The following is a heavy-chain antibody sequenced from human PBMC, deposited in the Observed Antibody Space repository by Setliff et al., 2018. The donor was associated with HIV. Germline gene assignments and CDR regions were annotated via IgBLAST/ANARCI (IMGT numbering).Heavy chain of an antibody. Sequence: SETLSLTCTVSGGSISSSSYYWGWIRQPPGKGLEWIGSIYYSGSTYYNPSLKSRVTISVDTSKNQFSLKLRSVTAADTAVYYCARAAWSSAVTDYWGQGTLVTVSS. CDR2: IYYSGST. D-gene: IGHD2-2*01. CDR1: GGSISSSSYY. CDR3: ARAAWSSAVTDY. V-gene: IGHV4-39*01. J-gene: IGHJ4*02.